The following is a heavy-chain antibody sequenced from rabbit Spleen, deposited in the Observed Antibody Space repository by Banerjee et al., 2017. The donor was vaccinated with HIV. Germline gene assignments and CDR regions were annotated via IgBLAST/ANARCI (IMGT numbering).Heavy chain of an antibody. D-gene: IGHD1-1*01. V-gene: IGHV1S45*01. J-gene: IGHJ6*01. CDR1: GFSFISSYD. CDR2: IDAGSSDFT. CDR3: ARDTSSSFSSYGMDL. Sequence: QEQLVESGGGLVKPGASLTLTCTASGFSFISSYDMSWVRQAPGKGLEWIACIDAGSSDFTYHANWAKGRFTISKTSSTTVTLQATSLTVADTATYFCARDTSSSFSSYGMDLWGPGTLVTVS.